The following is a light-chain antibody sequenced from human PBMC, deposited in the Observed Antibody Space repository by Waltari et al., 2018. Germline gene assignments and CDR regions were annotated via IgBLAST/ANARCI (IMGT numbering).Light chain of an antibody. J-gene: IGKJ4*01. Sequence: EIVLTQSPATLSLSPRERATLPCRASQSVGTYLAWYQQKPGQAPRLLISDASYRASGIPARFSGSGSGTDFTLTISSLEPEDFAIYYCQQRTDWPPLTFGGGTKVEIK. CDR3: QQRTDWPPLT. CDR1: QSVGTY. CDR2: DAS. V-gene: IGKV3-11*01.